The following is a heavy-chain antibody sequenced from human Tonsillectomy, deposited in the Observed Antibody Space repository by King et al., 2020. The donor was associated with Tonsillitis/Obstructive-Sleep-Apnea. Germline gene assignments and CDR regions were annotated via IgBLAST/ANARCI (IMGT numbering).Heavy chain of an antibody. CDR1: GYTFTGYY. D-gene: IGHD2-21*02. CDR3: ARGGVHIVVVTAIPCRMDV. CDR2: INPNSGGT. J-gene: IGHJ6*02. V-gene: IGHV1-2*02. Sequence: QLVQSGAEVKKPGASVKVSCKASGYTFTGYYMHWVRQAPGQGLEWMGWINPNSGGTNYALKFQGRVTMTRDTSISTAYMGLSRLRSYDTAVYYCARGGVHIVVVTAIPCRMDVWGQGTTVTVSS.